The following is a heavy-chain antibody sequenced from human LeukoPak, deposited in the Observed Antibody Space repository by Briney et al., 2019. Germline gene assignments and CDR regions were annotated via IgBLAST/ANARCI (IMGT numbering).Heavy chain of an antibody. CDR3: ARQRAAAGTGFDY. J-gene: IGHJ4*02. CDR2: IYYSGST. V-gene: IGHV4-59*08. CDR1: GGSISYYY. D-gene: IGHD6-13*01. Sequence: PSETLSLTCSVSGGSISYYYWSWIRQPPGKGLQWIGYIYYSGSTNYNPSLKSRVTISVDTSKNQFSLKLSSVTAADTAVYYCARQRAAAGTGFDYWGQGTLVTVSS.